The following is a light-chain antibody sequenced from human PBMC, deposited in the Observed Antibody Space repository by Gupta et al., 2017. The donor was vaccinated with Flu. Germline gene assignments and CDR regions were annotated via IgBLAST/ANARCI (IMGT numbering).Light chain of an antibody. Sequence: VGGDKYVSWYQQHPGKAPKLMIYEVSNRPSGVSHRFSGSKSGNTASLTIYGLQAEDEGDYYCSSYTSNISTLHVVFGGGTKVTVL. CDR2: EVS. J-gene: IGLJ2*01. CDR3: SSYTSNISTLHVV. V-gene: IGLV2-14*01. CDR1: VGGDKY.